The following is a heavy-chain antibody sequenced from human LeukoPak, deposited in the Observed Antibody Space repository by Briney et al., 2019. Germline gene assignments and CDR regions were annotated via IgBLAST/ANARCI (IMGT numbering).Heavy chain of an antibody. CDR1: GFTFSTYA. V-gene: IGHV3-23*01. J-gene: IGHJ4*02. CDR2: ISNGGGST. CDR3: AKVMYSSSWSFDY. Sequence: GGSLRLSCAASGFTFSTYAMSWVRQAPGKGLEWVSAISNGGGSTYYADSVKGRFTISRDNSKNTLYLQMNSLRAEDTAVYYCAKVMYSSSWSFDYWGQGTLVTVSS. D-gene: IGHD6-13*01.